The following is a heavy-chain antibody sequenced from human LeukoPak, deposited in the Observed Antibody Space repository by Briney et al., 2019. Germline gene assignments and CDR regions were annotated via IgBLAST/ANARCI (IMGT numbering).Heavy chain of an antibody. V-gene: IGHV1-69*01. D-gene: IGHD3-22*01. CDR2: IIPIFVTA. CDR3: AKESRGYYDSSGSPPRWFDL. Sequence: SVKVSCKASGGTFSSYAISSVRQAPGQELEWMGGIIPIFVTANSAQKFQGRVTITADESTSTAYMELSSLRSEDTAVYYCAKESRGYYDSSGSPPRWFDLWGQGTLVTVSS. CDR1: GGTFSSYA. J-gene: IGHJ5*02.